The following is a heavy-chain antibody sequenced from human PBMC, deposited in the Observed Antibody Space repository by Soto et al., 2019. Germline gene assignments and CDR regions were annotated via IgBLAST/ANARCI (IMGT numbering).Heavy chain of an antibody. J-gene: IGHJ5*01. CDR1: GFTFSNYG. CDR2: ISTNGDTA. Sequence: EVQLLESGGGLLQPGGSLRLSCAASGFTFSNYGRNWVRQAPGKGLEWVSGISTNGDTANYADSVKGRFTISRDNSKNALYMQMNGLRPEDTAVCYCAKDLSRWPHYAFDSWGQGTLVTVSS. V-gene: IGHV3-23*01. CDR3: AKDLSRWPHYAFDS. D-gene: IGHD4-17*01.